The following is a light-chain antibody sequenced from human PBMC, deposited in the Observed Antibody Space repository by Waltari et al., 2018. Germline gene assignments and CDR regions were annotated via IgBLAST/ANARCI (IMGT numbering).Light chain of an antibody. CDR1: QSVSSN. CDR3: QQYNRWPPIT. J-gene: IGKJ5*01. V-gene: IGKV3-15*01. CDR2: DAS. Sequence: EIVMTQSPVTLSVSPGETATLSCRASQSVSSNVAWYQKQPGQAPRLLISDASTRATSIPARFRGSGSGTEFTLTISSLQSEDFAVYYCQQYNRWPPITFGQGTRLEIK.